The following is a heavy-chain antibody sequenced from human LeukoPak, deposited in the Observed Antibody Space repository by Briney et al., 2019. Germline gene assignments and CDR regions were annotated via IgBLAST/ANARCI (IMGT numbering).Heavy chain of an antibody. D-gene: IGHD3-16*01. CDR2: ISSSGSTI. CDR3: ARERAWGFMMDV. Sequence: PGGSLRLSCAATGFTLSGHSMNWVRQAPGKGLEWVSYISSSGSTIYYADSVKGRFTISRDNAKNSLYLQMNSLRAEDTAVYYCARERAWGFMMDVWGQGTTVTVSS. V-gene: IGHV3-48*04. CDR1: GFTLSGHS. J-gene: IGHJ6*02.